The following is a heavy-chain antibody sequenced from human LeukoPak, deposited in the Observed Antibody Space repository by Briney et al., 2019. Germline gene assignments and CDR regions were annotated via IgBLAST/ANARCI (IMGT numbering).Heavy chain of an antibody. CDR2: MYYSGST. V-gene: IGHV4-39*01. CDR1: GGSISSSSYF. Sequence: SETLSLACTVSGGSISSSSYFWGWIRQPPGKGLEWIGSMYYSGSTYYNPSLKSRVTISVDTSKNQFSLKLSSVTAADTAVYYCARQDIVATINYWGQGTLVTVSS. J-gene: IGHJ4*02. CDR3: ARQDIVATINY. D-gene: IGHD5-12*01.